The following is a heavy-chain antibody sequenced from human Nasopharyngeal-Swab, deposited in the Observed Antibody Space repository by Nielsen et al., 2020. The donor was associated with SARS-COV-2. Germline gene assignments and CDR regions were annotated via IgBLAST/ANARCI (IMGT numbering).Heavy chain of an antibody. V-gene: IGHV1-69*13. J-gene: IGHJ4*02. CDR1: GTTLSTFG. Sequence: SVKVSCKSSGTTLSTFGLSWARQAPGQGLEWVGGFIPVFGTINYAQRFLGRVTITADESTTTAYMDLRGLRSDDTAIYYCTRWGYNYTYWGQGTLVTVSS. D-gene: IGHD5-24*01. CDR3: TRWGYNYTY. CDR2: FIPVFGTI.